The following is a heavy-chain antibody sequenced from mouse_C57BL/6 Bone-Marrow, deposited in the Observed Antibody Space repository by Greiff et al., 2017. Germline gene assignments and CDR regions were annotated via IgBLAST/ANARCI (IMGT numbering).Heavy chain of an antibody. J-gene: IGHJ3*01. CDR1: GFSLTSYG. CDR2: IWSGGST. V-gene: IGHV2-2*01. D-gene: IGHD2-4*01. Sequence: VQLQQSGPGLVQPSQSLSITCTVSGFSLTSYGVHWVRQSPGKGLEWLGVIWSGGSTDYNAAFISRLSISKDNSKSQVFFKMNSLQADDTAIYYCARKGAFYYDYDGFAYWGQGTLVTVSA. CDR3: ARKGAFYYDYDGFAY.